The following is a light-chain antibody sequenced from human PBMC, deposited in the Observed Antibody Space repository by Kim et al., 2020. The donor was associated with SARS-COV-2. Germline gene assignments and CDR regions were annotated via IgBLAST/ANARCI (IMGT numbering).Light chain of an antibody. CDR3: SAWDDSLSGYV. V-gene: IGLV1-47*01. Sequence: ELTQPPSASVTPGQRVTISCSGGSSNIGSNYVYWYQHLPGTAPKLLIYRNNQRPSGVPDRFSGSKSATSASLALSGLRSEDEADYYCSAWDDSLSGYVFGSGTKVTVL. J-gene: IGLJ1*01. CDR1: SSNIGSNY. CDR2: RNN.